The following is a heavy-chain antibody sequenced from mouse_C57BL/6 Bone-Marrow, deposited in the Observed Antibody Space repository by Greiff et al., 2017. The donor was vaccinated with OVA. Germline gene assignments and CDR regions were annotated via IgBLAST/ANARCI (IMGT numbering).Heavy chain of an antibody. CDR2: IRSKSNNYAT. D-gene: IGHD2-4*01. J-gene: IGHJ2*01. Sequence: DAGGGLVQPKGSLKLSCAASGFSFNTYAMNWVRQAPGKGLEWVARIRSKSNNYATYYADSVKDRFTISRDDSESMLYLQMNNLKTEDTAMYYCVRDYDGGPLGYWGQGTTLTVSS. CDR3: VRDYDGGPLGY. CDR1: GFSFNTYA. V-gene: IGHV10-1*01.